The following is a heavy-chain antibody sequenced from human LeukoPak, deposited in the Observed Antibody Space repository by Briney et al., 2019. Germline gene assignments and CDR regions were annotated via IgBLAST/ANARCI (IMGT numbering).Heavy chain of an antibody. CDR3: ARHKDILTGYYSDSFDY. V-gene: IGHV4-59*08. J-gene: IGHJ4*02. D-gene: IGHD3-9*01. CDR1: GGSISSYY. CDR2: IYYSGST. Sequence: SETLSLTCTVSGGSISSYYWSWIRQPPGKGLEWIGYIYYSGSTNYNPSLKSRVTISVDTSKNQFSLKLSSVTAADTAVYYCARHKDILTGYYSDSFDYWGQGTLVTVSS.